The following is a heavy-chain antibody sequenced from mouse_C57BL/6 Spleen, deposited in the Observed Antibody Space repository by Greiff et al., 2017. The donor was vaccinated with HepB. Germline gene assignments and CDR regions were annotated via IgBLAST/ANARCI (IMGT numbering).Heavy chain of an antibody. Sequence: EVKLVESGGGLVKPGGSLKLSCAASGFTFSSYAMSWVRQTPEKRLEWVATISDGGSYTYYPDNVKGRFTISRDNAKNNLYLQMSHLKSEDTAMYYCARESTGYYFDYWGQGTTLTVSS. CDR3: ARESTGYYFDY. V-gene: IGHV5-4*01. CDR2: ISDGGSYT. D-gene: IGHD4-1*01. CDR1: GFTFSSYA. J-gene: IGHJ2*01.